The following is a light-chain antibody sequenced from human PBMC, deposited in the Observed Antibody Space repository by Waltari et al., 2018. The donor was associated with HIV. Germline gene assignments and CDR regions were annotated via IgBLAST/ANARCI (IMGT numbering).Light chain of an antibody. J-gene: IGKJ1*01. CDR3: QQYYGYPWT. CDR1: QNLLYSPNNKNY. CDR2: WAS. V-gene: IGKV4-1*01. Sequence: DIVLTQSPDSLAVSLGERATINCKSSQNLLYSPNNKNYLAWFQQKPGQPPKLLIYWASSRESGVPDRFSGSGSGTDFTLSISSLQAEDVAVYYCQQYYGYPWTFGQGTKV.